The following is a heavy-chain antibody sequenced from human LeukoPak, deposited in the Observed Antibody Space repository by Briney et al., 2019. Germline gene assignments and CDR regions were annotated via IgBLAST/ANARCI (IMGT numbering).Heavy chain of an antibody. D-gene: IGHD3-22*01. CDR2: IKEDGSKK. CDR1: GITFSSHW. Sequence: GGSLRLSCAASGITFSSHWMTWVRQAPGKGLEWVANIKEDGSKKNYVDSVKGRFTISRDNAKNSLYLQMNSLRAEDTAVYHCATPLDYYDSSGYHQGGDWGQGTLVTVSS. V-gene: IGHV3-7*03. J-gene: IGHJ4*02. CDR3: ATPLDYYDSSGYHQGGD.